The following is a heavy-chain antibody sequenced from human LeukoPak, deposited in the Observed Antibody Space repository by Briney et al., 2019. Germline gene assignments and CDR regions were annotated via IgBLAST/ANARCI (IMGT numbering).Heavy chain of an antibody. CDR3: ARSGHCSSTSCYPHFDY. J-gene: IGHJ4*02. Sequence: ASVKVSCKASGYTFTSYDINWVRQATGQGLEWMGWMNPNSGNTGYAQKFQGRVTITRSTSISTAYMELSSLRSEDTAVYYCARSGHCSSTSCYPHFDYWGQGTLVTVSS. CDR1: GYTFTSYD. V-gene: IGHV1-8*03. CDR2: MNPNSGNT. D-gene: IGHD2-2*01.